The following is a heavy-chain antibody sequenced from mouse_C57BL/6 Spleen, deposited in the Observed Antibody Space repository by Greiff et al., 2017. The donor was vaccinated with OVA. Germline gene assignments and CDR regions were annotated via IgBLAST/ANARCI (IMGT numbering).Heavy chain of an antibody. J-gene: IGHJ4*01. V-gene: IGHV1-64*01. CDR2: IHPNSGST. CDR1: GYTFTSYW. D-gene: IGHD1-1*01. CDR3: ARSVYQGAMDY. Sequence: VQLQQPGAELVKPGASVKLSCKASGYTFTSYWMHWVKQRPGQGLEWIGMIHPNSGSTNYNEKFKSKATLTVDKSSSTAYMQLSSLTSEDAAVYYCARSVYQGAMDYWGQGTSVTVSS.